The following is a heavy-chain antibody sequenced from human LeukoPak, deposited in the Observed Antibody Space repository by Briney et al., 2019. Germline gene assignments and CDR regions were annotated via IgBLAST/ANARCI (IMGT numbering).Heavy chain of an antibody. CDR1: GFTFDDYA. V-gene: IGHV3-9*03. CDR3: AKVTDYPYYFDY. CDR2: ISWNSGSM. D-gene: IGHD4-11*01. J-gene: IGHJ4*02. Sequence: GGSLRLSCAASGFTFDDYAMHWVRQAPGKGLEWVSGISWNSGSMDYADSVKGRFTISRDNAKNSLYLQMNSLRAEDMALYYCAKVTDYPYYFDYWGQGTLVTVSS.